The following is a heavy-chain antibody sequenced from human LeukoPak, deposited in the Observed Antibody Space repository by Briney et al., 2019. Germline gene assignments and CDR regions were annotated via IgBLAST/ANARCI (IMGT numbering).Heavy chain of an antibody. J-gene: IGHJ4*02. Sequence: GGSLRLSCAASGFTFSNSAMRWVRQAPGKGLEWFSSISGPGFNTYYADSVKGRFTVSRDNAKNSLYLQMNSLRAEDTAVYYCAKGGATVLTGLDYWGQGILVTVSS. CDR2: ISGPGFNT. D-gene: IGHD2/OR15-2a*01. V-gene: IGHV3-23*01. CDR3: AKGGATVLTGLDY. CDR1: GFTFSNSA.